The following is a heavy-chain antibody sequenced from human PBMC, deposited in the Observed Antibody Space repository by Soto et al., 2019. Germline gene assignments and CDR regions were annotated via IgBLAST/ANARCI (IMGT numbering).Heavy chain of an antibody. CDR1: GGSISSGGYY. CDR3: ARDPWNHGGNRGL. D-gene: IGHD1-1*01. J-gene: IGHJ4*02. Sequence: QVQLQESGPGLVKPSQTLSLTCTVSGGSISSGGYYWSWIRQHPGKGLEWIGYIYYSGSTNYNPSLKGRVTISVDTSKNQFSLKLSAVTAADTAVYYCARDPWNHGGNRGLWGQGTLVTVSS. V-gene: IGHV4-31*03. CDR2: IYYSGST.